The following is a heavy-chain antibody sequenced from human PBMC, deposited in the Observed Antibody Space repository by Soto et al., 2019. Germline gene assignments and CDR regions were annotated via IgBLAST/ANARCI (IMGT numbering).Heavy chain of an antibody. J-gene: IGHJ6*03. CDR2: IYSGGST. D-gene: IGHD1-7*01. CDR1: GFTFSSYA. V-gene: IGHV3-53*04. CDR3: ASTLGITGTTGDYYYMDV. Sequence: PGGSLRLSCAASGFTFSSYAMSWVRQAPGRGLEWVSVIYSGGSTYYADSVKGRFTISRHNSKNTLYLQMNSLRAEDTAVYYCASTLGITGTTGDYYYMDVWGKGTTVTVSS.